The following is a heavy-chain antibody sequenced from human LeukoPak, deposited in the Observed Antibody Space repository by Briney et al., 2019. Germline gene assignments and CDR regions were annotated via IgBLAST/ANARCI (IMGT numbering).Heavy chain of an antibody. J-gene: IGHJ5*02. Sequence: PSETLSLTCAVYGGSFSGYYWSWIRQPPGKGLEWIGEINHSGSTNYNPSLKSRVTISVDTSKNQFSLKLSSVTAADTAVYYCARDISGWHLVRFYAGNWFDPWGQGTLVTVSS. V-gene: IGHV4-34*01. CDR2: INHSGST. CDR3: ARDISGWHLVRFYAGNWFDP. D-gene: IGHD6-6*01. CDR1: GGSFSGYY.